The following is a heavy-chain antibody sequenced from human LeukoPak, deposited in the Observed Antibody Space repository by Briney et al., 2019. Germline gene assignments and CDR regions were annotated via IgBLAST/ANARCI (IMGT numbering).Heavy chain of an antibody. CDR2: IYTSGST. J-gene: IGHJ2*01. CDR1: GGSISSYY. Sequence: PSETLSLTCTVSGGSISSYYWSWIRQPAGKGLEWIGRIYTSGSTNYNPSLKSRVTISVDTSKNQFSLKLSSVTAADTAVYYCARHEEQLDPYWYFDLWGRGTLVTVSS. V-gene: IGHV4-4*07. CDR3: ARHEEQLDPYWYFDL. D-gene: IGHD6-6*01.